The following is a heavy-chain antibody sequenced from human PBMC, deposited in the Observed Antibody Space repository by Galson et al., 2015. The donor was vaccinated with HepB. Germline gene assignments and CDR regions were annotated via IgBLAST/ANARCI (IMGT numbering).Heavy chain of an antibody. V-gene: IGHV4-4*07. CDR1: GGSSSSYY. CDR2: IYTSGST. CDR3: ARDQDYYDSSGYYSDAFDI. J-gene: IGHJ3*02. Sequence: SETLSLTCTVSGGSSSSYYWSWIRQPAGKGLEWIGRIYTSGSTNYNPSLKSRVTMSVDTSKNQFSLKLSSVTAADTAVCYCARDQDYYDSSGYYSDAFDIWGQGTMVTVSS. D-gene: IGHD3-22*01.